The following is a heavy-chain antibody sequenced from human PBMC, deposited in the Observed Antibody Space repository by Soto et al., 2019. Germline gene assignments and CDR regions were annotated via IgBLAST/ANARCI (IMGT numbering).Heavy chain of an antibody. V-gene: IGHV1-3*01. J-gene: IGHJ6*02. D-gene: IGHD3-22*01. CDR3: ARDPNDSSAYYHHYYYGMDV. CDR2: INAGNGNT. CDR1: GYTFTSYG. Sequence: QIQLMQSGAEVKKPGASVKVSCKASGYTFTSYGIHWVRQAPGQRLEWTGWINAGNGNTKYSEKFQGRGTITRDTSASTAYLELSSLRSEDTAVYYCARDPNDSSAYYHHYYYGMDVWGQGPTVTVSS.